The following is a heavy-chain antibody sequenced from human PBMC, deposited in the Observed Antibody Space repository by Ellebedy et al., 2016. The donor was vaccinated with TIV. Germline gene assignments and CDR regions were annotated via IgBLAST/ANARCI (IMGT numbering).Heavy chain of an antibody. CDR3: ARPLPGSVADYGFPFSNWFDP. Sequence: AASVKVSCKASGYTFTSYGISWVRQAPGQGLEWMGWISAYNGNTNYAQKLQGRVTMTTDTSTSTAYMELRSLRSDDTAVYYCARPLPGSVADYGFPFSNWFDPWGQGTLVTVSS. CDR1: GYTFTSYG. J-gene: IGHJ5*02. V-gene: IGHV1-18*04. CDR2: ISAYNGNT. D-gene: IGHD4-17*01.